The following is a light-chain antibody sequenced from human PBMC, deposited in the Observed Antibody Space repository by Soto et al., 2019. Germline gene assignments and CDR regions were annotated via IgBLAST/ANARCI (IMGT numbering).Light chain of an antibody. CDR3: QQYDSYRT. CDR2: DVS. J-gene: IGKJ1*01. V-gene: IGKV1-5*01. Sequence: DIQMTQSPSTLSASVGDRVTITCRPSQNISTWLAWYQQKSGKAPKLLIYDVSNLESGVPSRFSGSGSGTEFSLTIRGLQPDDFETYYCQQYDSYRTFGQETPVEVK. CDR1: QNISTW.